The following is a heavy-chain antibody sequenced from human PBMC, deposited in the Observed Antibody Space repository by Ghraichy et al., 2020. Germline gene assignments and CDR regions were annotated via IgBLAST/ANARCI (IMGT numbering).Heavy chain of an antibody. J-gene: IGHJ4*02. V-gene: IGHV1-2*02. CDR3: ARGGMLYSSSWYLFDY. CDR2: INPNSGGT. CDR1: GYTFTGYY. Sequence: ASVKVSCKASGYTFTGYYMHWVRQAPGQGLEWMGWINPNSGGTNYAQKFQGRVTMTRDTSISTAYMELSRLRSDDTAVYYCARGGMLYSSSWYLFDYWGQGTLVTVSS. D-gene: IGHD6-13*01.